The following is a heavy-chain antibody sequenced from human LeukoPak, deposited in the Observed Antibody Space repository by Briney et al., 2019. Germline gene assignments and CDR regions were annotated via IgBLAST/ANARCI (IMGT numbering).Heavy chain of an antibody. V-gene: IGHV3-53*01. J-gene: IGHJ4*02. CDR3: AKWYCSSTYCYYDY. Sequence: GGSLRLSCAASGFTVSSNYLSWVRQAPGKGLEWVSFIYDGGTTVYADSVKGRFTISRDNSKNTLYLQMNSLRAEDTAVYYCAKWYCSSTYCYYDYWGQGILVTVSS. D-gene: IGHD2-2*01. CDR1: GFTVSSNY. CDR2: IYDGGTT.